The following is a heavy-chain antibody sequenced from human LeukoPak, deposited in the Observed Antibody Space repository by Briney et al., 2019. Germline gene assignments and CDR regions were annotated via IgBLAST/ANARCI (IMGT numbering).Heavy chain of an antibody. Sequence: PGGSLRLSCAASGFTFSDYYMSWLRQAPGKGLEWVSYISSSGSTIYYADSVKGRFTISRDNAKNSPYLQMNSLRAEGTAVYYCARNGLWFGELVYYYYYMDVWGKGTTVTVSS. CDR1: GFTFSDYY. D-gene: IGHD3-10*01. J-gene: IGHJ6*03. CDR2: ISSSGSTI. V-gene: IGHV3-11*04. CDR3: ARNGLWFGELVYYYYYMDV.